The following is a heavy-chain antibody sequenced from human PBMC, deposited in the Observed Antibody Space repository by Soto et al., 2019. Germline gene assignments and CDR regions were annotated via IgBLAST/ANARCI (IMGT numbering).Heavy chain of an antibody. CDR1: GGSISSGGYY. J-gene: IGHJ4*02. CDR2: IYYSGST. V-gene: IGHV4-31*03. Sequence: SSETLSLTCTVSGGSISSGGYYWSWIRQHPGKGLEWIGYIYYSGSTYYNPSLKSRVTISVDTSKNQFSLKLSSVTAADTAVYYCARGGSDYRFDYWGQGTLVTVSS. D-gene: IGHD4-17*01. CDR3: ARGGSDYRFDY.